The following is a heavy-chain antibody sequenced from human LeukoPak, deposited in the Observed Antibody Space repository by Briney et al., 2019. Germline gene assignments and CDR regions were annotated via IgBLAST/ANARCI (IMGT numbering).Heavy chain of an antibody. D-gene: IGHD5-12*01. CDR2: IYTSGST. J-gene: IGHJ4*02. CDR3: ARHRKWLRYFDY. V-gene: IGHV4-61*02. Sequence: TSETLSLTCTVSGGSICSGSYYWSWIRQPAGKGLEWIGRIYTSGSTNYNPSLKSRVTISVDTSKNQFSLKLSSVTAADTAVYYCARHRKWLRYFDYWGQGTLVTVSS. CDR1: GGSICSGSYY.